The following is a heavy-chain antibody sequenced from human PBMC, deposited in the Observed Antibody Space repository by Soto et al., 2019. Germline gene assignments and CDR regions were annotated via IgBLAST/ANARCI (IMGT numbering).Heavy chain of an antibody. D-gene: IGHD3-3*01. CDR1: GGSFSGYY. CDR2: INHSGST. Sequence: SETLSLTCAVYGGSFSGYYWSWIRQPPGKGLEWIGGINHSGSTNYNPSLKSRVTISVDASKNQFSLKLSSVTAADTAVYYCARGSLKLPSRSYDFWSGHLSNYYYGMDVWGQGTTVTVSS. J-gene: IGHJ6*02. CDR3: ARGSLKLPSRSYDFWSGHLSNYYYGMDV. V-gene: IGHV4-34*01.